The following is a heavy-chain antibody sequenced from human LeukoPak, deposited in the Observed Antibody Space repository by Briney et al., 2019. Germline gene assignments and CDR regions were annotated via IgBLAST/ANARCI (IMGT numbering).Heavy chain of an antibody. CDR1: GFTFSSYA. Sequence: GGSLRLSCAASGFTFSSYAMSWVRQAPGKGLEWVSAISGSGDNTYYADSVKGRFTISRDNSKNTLYLQMNSLRAEDTAVYHCAKVGAGILDYWGQGTLVTVSS. CDR2: ISGSGDNT. D-gene: IGHD1-14*01. V-gene: IGHV3-23*01. J-gene: IGHJ4*02. CDR3: AKVGAGILDY.